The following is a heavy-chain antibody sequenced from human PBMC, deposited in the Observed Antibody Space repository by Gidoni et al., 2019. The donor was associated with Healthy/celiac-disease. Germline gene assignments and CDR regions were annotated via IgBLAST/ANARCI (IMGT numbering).Heavy chain of an antibody. J-gene: IGHJ4*02. V-gene: IGHV3-7*01. CDR1: GFTSSNYW. Sequence: EVQLVESGGGWVQTGGSLRLSWAASGFTSSNYWMCWVRQAPGKGLEWVANITQDGSQKYYVYSVKGRFTISSDNAKNSLYLQMNSLRAEDTAVYFCTRDGLLEWFQYYFDYWGQGTLVTVSS. CDR3: TRDGLLEWFQYYFDY. D-gene: IGHD3-3*01. CDR2: ITQDGSQK.